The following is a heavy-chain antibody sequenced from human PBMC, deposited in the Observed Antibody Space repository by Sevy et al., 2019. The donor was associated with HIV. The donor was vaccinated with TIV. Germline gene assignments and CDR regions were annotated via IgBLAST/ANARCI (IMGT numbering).Heavy chain of an antibody. CDR2: FDPEDGER. CDR1: GHTLTDLS. Sequence: ASVKLSCKASGHTLTDLSMHWVRQAPGKGFEWIGRFDPEDGERIYAQKFQGRVTMTEDTSTDTAYMELGSLRSEDTAVYYCSATREYYSDSYGYFDYWGQGTLVTVSS. J-gene: IGHJ4*02. V-gene: IGHV1-24*01. CDR3: SATREYYSDSYGYFDY. D-gene: IGHD3-22*01.